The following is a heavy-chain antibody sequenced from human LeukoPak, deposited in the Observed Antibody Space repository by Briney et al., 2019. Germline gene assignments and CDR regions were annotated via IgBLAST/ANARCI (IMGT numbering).Heavy chain of an antibody. CDR1: GGSISSYY. D-gene: IGHD6-13*01. CDR3: ARDSSAAGIGGINYFDY. J-gene: IGHJ4*02. Sequence: TTSETLSLTCTVSGGSISSYYWSWIRQPAGKGLEWIGRIYTSGSTNYNPSLKSRVTMSVDKSKNQFSLKLSSVTAADTAVYYCARDSSAAGIGGINYFDYWGQGTLVTVSS. CDR2: IYTSGST. V-gene: IGHV4-4*07.